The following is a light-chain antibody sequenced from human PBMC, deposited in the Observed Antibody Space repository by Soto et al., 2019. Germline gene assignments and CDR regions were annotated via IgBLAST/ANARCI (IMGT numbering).Light chain of an antibody. Sequence: EIVLTQSPGTLSLSPGDRATLSCRASQSVSSSQLAWYQQKPGQAPRLLIYAASSRATGIPDRFSGSASGTDFTLTITRLEPEDFALYYCQQHGSSPGTFGQGTKVDIK. CDR2: AAS. CDR1: QSVSSSQ. J-gene: IGKJ1*01. V-gene: IGKV3-20*01. CDR3: QQHGSSPGT.